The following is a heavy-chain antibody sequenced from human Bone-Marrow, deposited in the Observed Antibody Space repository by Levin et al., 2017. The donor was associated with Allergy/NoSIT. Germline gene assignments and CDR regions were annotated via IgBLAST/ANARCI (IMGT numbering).Heavy chain of an antibody. J-gene: IGHJ4*02. CDR3: ARDGPLSVDTENFDY. CDR1: GYTFTGYY. V-gene: IGHV1-2*02. Sequence: ASVKVSCKASGYTFTGYYMHWVRQAPGQGLEWMGWINPNSGGTNYAQKFQGRVTMTRDTSISTAYMELSRLRSDDTAVYYCARDGPLSVDTENFDYWGQGTLVTVSS. D-gene: IGHD5-18*01. CDR2: INPNSGGT.